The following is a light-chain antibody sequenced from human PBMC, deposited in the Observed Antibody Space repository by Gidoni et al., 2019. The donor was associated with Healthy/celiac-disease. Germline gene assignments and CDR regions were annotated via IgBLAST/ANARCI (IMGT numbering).Light chain of an antibody. CDR1: SSDAGGYNY. CDR2: DVS. CDR3: SSYTSSIIRV. Sequence: QSALTQPASVSGTPGQSITISCTGTSSDAGGYNYVSWYQQPPGKATKLMIYDVSNRPPGVSNRFSGSKSGKTASLTISGLQGEDEADYYCSSYTSSIIRVFGGGTKLTVL. V-gene: IGLV2-14*01. J-gene: IGLJ2*01.